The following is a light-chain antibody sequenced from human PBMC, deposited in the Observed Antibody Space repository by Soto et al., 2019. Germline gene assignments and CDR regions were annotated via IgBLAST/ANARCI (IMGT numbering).Light chain of an antibody. J-gene: IGLJ1*01. V-gene: IGLV2-14*03. CDR3: SSYTSSSTPYV. CDR2: DVS. CDR1: NSDVGGYTY. Sequence: QSALTQPASVSGSPGQSTTISCTGTNSDVGGYTYVSWYQQHPGKAPKLMIYDVSNRPSGVSNRFSGSKSGNTASLTISGLQADDEADYYCSSYTSSSTPYVFGTGTKLTVL.